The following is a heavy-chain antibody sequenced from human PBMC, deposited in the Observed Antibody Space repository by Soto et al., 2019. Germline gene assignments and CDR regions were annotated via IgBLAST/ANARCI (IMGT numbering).Heavy chain of an antibody. D-gene: IGHD4-4*01. Sequence: GGSLRLSCAASGFTFSSYAMSWVRQAPGKGLEWVSAISGSGGSTYYADSVKGRFTISRDNSKNTLYLQMNSLRAEDTAVYYCAKRKGSNYHYYYGMDVWGQGTTVTVSS. CDR1: GFTFSSYA. V-gene: IGHV3-23*01. J-gene: IGHJ6*02. CDR2: ISGSGGST. CDR3: AKRKGSNYHYYYGMDV.